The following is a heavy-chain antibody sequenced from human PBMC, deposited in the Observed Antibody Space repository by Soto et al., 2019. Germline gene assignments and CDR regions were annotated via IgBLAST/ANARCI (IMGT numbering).Heavy chain of an antibody. D-gene: IGHD5-12*01. CDR3: AAGGGLPRYY. J-gene: IGHJ4*02. CDR2: IYHSGST. CDR1: GGSISSGGYY. V-gene: IGHV4-30-2*01. Sequence: QLQLQESGSGLVKPSQTLSLTCAVSGGSISSGGYYWSWIRQPPGKGLEWIGYIYHSGSTYYNPSLKSRVPISVDRSKNQCSLKLSSVTAADTAVYYCAAGGGLPRYYWGQGTLVTVSS.